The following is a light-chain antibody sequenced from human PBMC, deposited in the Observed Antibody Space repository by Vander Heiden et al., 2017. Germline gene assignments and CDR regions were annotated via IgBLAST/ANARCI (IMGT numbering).Light chain of an antibody. J-gene: IGLJ1*01. V-gene: IGLV2-11*01. CDR1: SSDVGGYNY. Sequence: QSALTHPRSVSGSPGQPVTISCTGTSSDVGGYNYVSWYQQHPGKAPKLMIYDVSKRPSGVPDRFSGSKSGNTASLTISGLQAEDEADYYCCSYAGSYTYVFGTGTKVTVL. CDR3: CSYAGSYTYV. CDR2: DVS.